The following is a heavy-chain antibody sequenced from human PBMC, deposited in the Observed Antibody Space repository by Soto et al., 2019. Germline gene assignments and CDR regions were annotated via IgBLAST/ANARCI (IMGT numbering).Heavy chain of an antibody. V-gene: IGHV4-4*02. CDR1: GGSISSSKW. CDR3: AREWQAVAGTWYSFDAFDI. D-gene: IGHD6-19*01. CDR2: IYHSGST. Sequence: SDTLSLTCAVSGGSISSSKWWSWVRHPPWKGLELIGEIYHSGSTNYNPSLKSRVTISVDKSKNQFSLKLSSVTAADTAVYYCAREWQAVAGTWYSFDAFDIWGQGTMVNVSS. J-gene: IGHJ3*02.